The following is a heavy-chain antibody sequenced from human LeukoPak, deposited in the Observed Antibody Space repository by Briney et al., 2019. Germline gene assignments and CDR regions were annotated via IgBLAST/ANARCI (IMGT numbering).Heavy chain of an antibody. CDR2: ISYDGSKE. V-gene: IGHV3-30*18. CDR1: GFTFRSYG. Sequence: GGSLRPSCAASGFTFRSYGMHWVRQAPGKGLEWVAVISYDGSKEYYADSVKGRFAISRDNSKSTLYLQMNSLRAEDTAVYYCAKDLADYYDSSGYYPDYWGQGTLVTVSS. J-gene: IGHJ4*02. CDR3: AKDLADYYDSSGYYPDY. D-gene: IGHD3-22*01.